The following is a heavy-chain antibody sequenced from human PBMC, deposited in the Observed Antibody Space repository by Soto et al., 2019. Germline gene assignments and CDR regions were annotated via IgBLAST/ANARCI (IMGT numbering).Heavy chain of an antibody. Sequence: SLSLSCAASRFTFEDSAMPWVRQATGKGLEWVSGISWNSGHIGYADSVKGRFTISRDNAKNLLYLHMSGLRVEDTALYYCAKDMFINSGNQPGGFDHWGQGTLVTVSS. CDR3: AKDMFINSGNQPGGFDH. J-gene: IGHJ4*02. CDR1: RFTFEDSA. CDR2: ISWNSGHI. V-gene: IGHV3-9*01. D-gene: IGHD1-26*01.